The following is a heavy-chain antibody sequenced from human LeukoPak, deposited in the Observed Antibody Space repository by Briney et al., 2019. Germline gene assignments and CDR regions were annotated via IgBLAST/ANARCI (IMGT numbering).Heavy chain of an antibody. D-gene: IGHD3-22*01. CDR3: ARDRYYYDSSGYESSRGFDY. J-gene: IGHJ4*02. V-gene: IGHV1-18*01. Sequence: ASVKVSCKASGYTFTSYGISWVRQAPGQGLEWMGWISAYNGNTNYAQKLQGRVTMTTDTSTSTAYMELRSLRSDDTAVYYCARDRYYYDSSGYESSRGFDYWGQGTLVTVSS. CDR1: GYTFTSYG. CDR2: ISAYNGNT.